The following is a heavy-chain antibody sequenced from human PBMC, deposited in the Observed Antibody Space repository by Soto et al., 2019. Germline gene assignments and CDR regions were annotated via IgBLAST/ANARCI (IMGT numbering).Heavy chain of an antibody. Sequence: QVQLQESGPGLVKPSETLSLTCTVSGASFISSYWSWIRQPPGKGLEWIGYIYYSGSTNYNPSLRSRVTISVDTSKNQFSLTLSSVTAADTAVYYCARGLRYFDYWGQGTLVTVSS. J-gene: IGHJ4*02. V-gene: IGHV4-59*01. CDR2: IYYSGST. CDR1: GASFISSY. CDR3: ARGLRYFDY. D-gene: IGHD4-17*01.